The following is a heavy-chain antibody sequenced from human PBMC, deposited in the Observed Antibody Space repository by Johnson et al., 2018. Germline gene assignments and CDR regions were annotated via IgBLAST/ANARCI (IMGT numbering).Heavy chain of an antibody. CDR1: GFTLSNYW. J-gene: IGHJ6*02. CDR2: ISSSSSYI. CDR3: ARRDTMVHYGMDV. V-gene: IGHV3-21*01. D-gene: IGHD3-10*01. Sequence: EVQLVESGGGLVQXGGSLRLXCAASGFTLSNYWMSWVRQAPGKGLEWVSSISSSSSYIYYADSVKGRFTISRDNAKNSLYLQMNSLRAEDTAVYYCARRDTMVHYGMDVWGQGTTVTVSS.